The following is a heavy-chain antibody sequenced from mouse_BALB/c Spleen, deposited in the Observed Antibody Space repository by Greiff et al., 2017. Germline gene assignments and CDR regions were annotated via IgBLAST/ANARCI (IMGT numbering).Heavy chain of an antibody. CDR2: ISSGGSYT. Sequence: DVKLVESGGGLVQPGGSLKLSCAASGFTFSSYGMSWVRQTPDKRLEWVATISSGGSYTYYPDSVKGRFTISRDNAKNTLYLQMSSLKSEDTAMYYCARHYDGRGFAYWGQGTLVTVSA. CDR1: GFTFSSYG. CDR3: ARHYDGRGFAY. V-gene: IGHV5-6*03. J-gene: IGHJ3*01. D-gene: IGHD1-1*02.